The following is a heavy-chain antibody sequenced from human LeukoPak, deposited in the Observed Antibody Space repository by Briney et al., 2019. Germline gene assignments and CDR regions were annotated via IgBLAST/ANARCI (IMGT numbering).Heavy chain of an antibody. CDR1: GYTFTSYD. CDR2: MNPNSGNT. J-gene: IGHJ4*02. Sequence: ASVKVSCKASGYTFTSYDINWVRQATGQGLEWMGWMNPNSGNTGYAQKFQGRVTMTRNTSISTAYMEQSSLRSEDTAVYYCASGRYCSGGSCYLDYWGRGTLVTVSS. V-gene: IGHV1-8*01. D-gene: IGHD2-15*01. CDR3: ASGRYCSGGSCYLDY.